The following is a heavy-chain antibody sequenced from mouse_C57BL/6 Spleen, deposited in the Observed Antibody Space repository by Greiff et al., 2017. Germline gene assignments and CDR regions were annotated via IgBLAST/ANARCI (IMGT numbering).Heavy chain of an antibody. CDR1: GYTFTSYW. D-gene: IGHD1-1*01. Sequence: QVQLQQPGAELVKPGASVKMSCKASGYTFTSYWITWVKQRPGQGLEWIGDIYPGSGSTNYNEKFKSKATLTVDTSSRTAYMQLSSLTSEDSAVSYCARGDYYYGSSYWYFDVWGTGTTVTVSS. CDR3: ARGDYYYGSSYWYFDV. V-gene: IGHV1-55*01. CDR2: IYPGSGST. J-gene: IGHJ1*03.